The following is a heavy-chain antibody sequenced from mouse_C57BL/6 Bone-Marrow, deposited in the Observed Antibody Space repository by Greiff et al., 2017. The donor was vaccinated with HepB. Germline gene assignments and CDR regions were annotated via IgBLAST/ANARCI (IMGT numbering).Heavy chain of an antibody. J-gene: IGHJ1*03. CDR2: IRSKSSNYAT. V-gene: IGHV10-3*01. Sequence: DVHLVESGGGLVQPKGSLKLSCAASGFTFNTYAMHWVRQAPGKGLEWVARIRSKSSNYATYYADSVKDRFTISRDDSQSMLYLQMNNLKTEDTAMYYCVRRIYYYGSSYGWYFDVWGTGTTVTVSS. CDR3: VRRIYYYGSSYGWYFDV. D-gene: IGHD1-1*01. CDR1: GFTFNTYA.